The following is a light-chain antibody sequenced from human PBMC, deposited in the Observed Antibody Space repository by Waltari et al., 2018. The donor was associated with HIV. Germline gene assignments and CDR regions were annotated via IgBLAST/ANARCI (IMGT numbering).Light chain of an antibody. Sequence: DIVMTQSPDSMVVSLGERDTINCKSSQSVLYSSNNKNYLTWYKQKPGQPPKLLIYWASTRESGVPDRFSGSGSGTDFTLTISSLQAEDVAVYYCQQYYSTPLTFGGGTKVEIK. CDR2: WAS. V-gene: IGKV4-1*01. CDR3: QQYYSTPLT. CDR1: QSVLYSSNNKNY. J-gene: IGKJ4*01.